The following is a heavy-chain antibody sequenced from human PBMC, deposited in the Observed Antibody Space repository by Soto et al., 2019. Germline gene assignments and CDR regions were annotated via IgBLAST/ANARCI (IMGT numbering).Heavy chain of an antibody. D-gene: IGHD3-22*01. CDR3: ARDYYDSSGYLGLLDY. V-gene: IGHV3-48*02. CDR2: ISSSSSTI. Sequence: PGXSLRLSCAASGFTLSSYSLNWVRQAPGKGLEWVSYISSSSSTIYYADSVKGRFTISRDNAKNSLYLQMNSLRDEDTAVYYCARDYYDSSGYLGLLDYWGQGTLVTVSS. J-gene: IGHJ4*02. CDR1: GFTLSSYS.